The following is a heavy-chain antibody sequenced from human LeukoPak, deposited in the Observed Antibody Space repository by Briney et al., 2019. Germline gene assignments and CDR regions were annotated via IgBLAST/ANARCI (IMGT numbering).Heavy chain of an antibody. CDR3: AREGSSHFWDY. CDR2: ISYSGTT. V-gene: IGHV4-30-4*01. CDR1: GDSISSGNHY. J-gene: IGHJ4*02. Sequence: SQTLSLTCTVSGDSISSGNHYWSWIRQPPGKGLEWIGYISYSGTTYYSASLKSRVTISVDTSTNQFSLKQVSVTAADTAVYYCAREGSSHFWDYWGQGTLVTVSS.